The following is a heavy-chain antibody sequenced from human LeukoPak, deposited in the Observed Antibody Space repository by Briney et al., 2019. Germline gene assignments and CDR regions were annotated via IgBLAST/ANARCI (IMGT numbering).Heavy chain of an antibody. V-gene: IGHV4-34*01. D-gene: IGHD3-22*01. CDR1: GGSFSGYY. CDR3: ARHPWYYYDSSGYPIRAFDY. J-gene: IGHJ4*02. CDR2: INHSGST. Sequence: SETLSLTCAVYGGSFSGYYWSWIRQPPGKGLEWIGEINHSGSTNYNPSLKSRVTISVDTSKNQFSLKLSSVTAADTAVYYCARHPWYYYDSSGYPIRAFDYWGQGTLVTVSS.